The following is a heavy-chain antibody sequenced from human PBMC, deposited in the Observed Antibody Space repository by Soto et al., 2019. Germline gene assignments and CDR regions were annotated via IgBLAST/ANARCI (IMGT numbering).Heavy chain of an antibody. J-gene: IGHJ6*02. CDR1: GFTFRSYA. Sequence: GGSLRLSCAVSGFTFRSYAMTWVRQAPGKGLEWVSSISGSDSKTYYGDSVKGRFTISRDNSKNTVSLQMNSLRVEDTAVYYCAKDWTGDRCPCMDVWGQGTTVPVSS. V-gene: IGHV3-23*01. CDR3: AKDWTGDRCPCMDV. D-gene: IGHD2-8*02. CDR2: ISGSDSKT.